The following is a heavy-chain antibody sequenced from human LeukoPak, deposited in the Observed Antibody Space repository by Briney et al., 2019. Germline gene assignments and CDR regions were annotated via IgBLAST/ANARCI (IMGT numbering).Heavy chain of an antibody. CDR2: INSDGGST. D-gene: IGHD2-15*01. J-gene: IGHJ4*02. CDR1: GFTFSSYW. Sequence: GGSLTLSCTASGFTFSSYWMHWVRQAPGKGLVWVSRINSDGGSTSYADSVKGRFTISRDNAKNTLHLQMNSLRAEDTAVYYCARRIQGMGPYYFDYWGQGTLVTVSS. CDR3: ARRIQGMGPYYFDY. V-gene: IGHV3-74*01.